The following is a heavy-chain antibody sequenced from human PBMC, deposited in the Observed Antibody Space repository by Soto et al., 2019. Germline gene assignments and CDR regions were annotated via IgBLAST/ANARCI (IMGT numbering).Heavy chain of an antibody. CDR3: AREGVAPYYYYGMDV. D-gene: IGHD5-12*01. V-gene: IGHV1-18*01. Sequence: ASVKVCCKASGYTFKRAGIGGVRQAPGQGLEWMGWISTYNGDTNYAQTFQGRVTMTTDTSTSTVHMEVRSLRSDDTAVYYCAREGVAPYYYYGMDVWGQGTPVTVSS. CDR2: ISTYNGDT. J-gene: IGHJ6*02. CDR1: GYTFKRAG.